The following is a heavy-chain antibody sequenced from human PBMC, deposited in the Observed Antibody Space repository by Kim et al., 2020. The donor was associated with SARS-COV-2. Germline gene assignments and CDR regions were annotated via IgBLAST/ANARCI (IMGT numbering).Heavy chain of an antibody. V-gene: IGHV3-15*01. Sequence: GGSLRLSCAASGFTFSNAWMSWVRQAPGKGLEWVGRIKSKTDGGTTDYAAPVKGRFTISRDDSKNTLYLQKNSLKTEDTAVYYCTASEVGEEADDFDIWGQGTMVTVSS. J-gene: IGHJ3*02. D-gene: IGHD3-10*01. CDR1: GFTFSNAW. CDR2: IKSKTDGGTT. CDR3: TASEVGEEADDFDI.